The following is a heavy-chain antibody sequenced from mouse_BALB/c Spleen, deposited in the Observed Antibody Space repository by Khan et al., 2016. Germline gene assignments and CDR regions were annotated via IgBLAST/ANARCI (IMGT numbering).Heavy chain of an antibody. J-gene: IGHJ3*01. Sequence: VQLQESGPGMVAPSQSLSITCTVSGFSITGFAVNWVRQPPGKVLAWLGVIWGDGSTDYDSALKSRLSISKYNSKSQVFLKMSSLQTDDTARYYCARYYECDGGFAYWGQGTLVTVSA. CDR3: ARYYECDGGFAY. CDR1: GFSITGFA. CDR2: IWGDGST. V-gene: IGHV2-6-7*01. D-gene: IGHD2-4*01.